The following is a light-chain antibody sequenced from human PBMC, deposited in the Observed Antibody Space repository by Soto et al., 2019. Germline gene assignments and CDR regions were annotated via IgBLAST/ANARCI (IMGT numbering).Light chain of an antibody. Sequence: EIVMTQSPATLSVSPGERATLSCRASQSVSSNLAWYQQKPGQAPRLLIYGASTRATGIPARFSGSGSGTEFTLTISSLESEGFAVYYCQQYNNGPPVTFGPGTKVDIK. J-gene: IGKJ3*01. CDR2: GAS. CDR1: QSVSSN. CDR3: QQYNNGPPVT. V-gene: IGKV3-15*01.